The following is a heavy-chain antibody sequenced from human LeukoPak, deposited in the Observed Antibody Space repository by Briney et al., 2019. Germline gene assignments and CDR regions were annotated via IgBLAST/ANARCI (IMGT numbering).Heavy chain of an antibody. J-gene: IGHJ4*02. CDR2: IKGDGSEK. CDR1: GFTFSDNW. CDR3: ARDDFSGSYCD. Sequence: GGSLRLSCAASGFTFSDNWMSWVRQAPGKGLEWVANIKGDGSEKYYVDSVKGRFTISRDNTKNSLYLQVNSLRADNTATYYCARDDFSGSYCDWGQGTLVTVSS. D-gene: IGHD1-26*01. V-gene: IGHV3-7*01.